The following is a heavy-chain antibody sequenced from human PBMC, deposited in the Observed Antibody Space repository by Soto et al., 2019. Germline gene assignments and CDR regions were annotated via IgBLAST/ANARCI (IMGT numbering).Heavy chain of an antibody. CDR2: INPNSGGT. V-gene: IGHV1-2*02. CDR3: ARDLGGVVVVKAAEPLDGMDV. Sequence: GASVKVSCKASGYTFTGYYMHWVRQAPGQGLEWMGWINPNSGGTNYAQKFQGRVTMTRDTSISTAYMELSRLRSDDTAVYYCARDLGGVVVVKAAEPLDGMDVWGQGTTVTVSS. J-gene: IGHJ6*02. CDR1: GYTFTGYY. D-gene: IGHD2-2*01.